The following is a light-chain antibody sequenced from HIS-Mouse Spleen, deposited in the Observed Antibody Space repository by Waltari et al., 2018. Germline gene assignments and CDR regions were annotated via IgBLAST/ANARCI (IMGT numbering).Light chain of an antibody. J-gene: IGLJ2*01. CDR2: EVS. Sequence: QSALTQPASVSGSPGQSITISCPGTSSDGGGSNFVSLYQQHPGKAPKLMIYEVSNRPSGVSNRFSGSKSGNTASLTNSGLQAEDEADYYCSSYTSSSPYVVFGGGTKLTVL. CDR3: SSYTSSSPYVV. CDR1: SSDGGGSNF. V-gene: IGLV2-14*01.